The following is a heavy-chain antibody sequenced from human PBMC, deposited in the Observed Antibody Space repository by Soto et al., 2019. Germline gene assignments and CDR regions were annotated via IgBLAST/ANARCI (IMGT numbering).Heavy chain of an antibody. V-gene: IGHV4-39*01. Sequence: QLQLQESGPGLVKPSETLSLTCTVSGGSISSSSYYWGWIHQPPGKGLEWIGSIYYSGSTYYNPSLKSRVTISVDTSKNQFSLKLSSVTAADTAVYYCARRATYYDILTGYYPGHFDYWGQGTLVTVSS. D-gene: IGHD3-9*01. CDR3: ARRATYYDILTGYYPGHFDY. CDR1: GGSISSSSYY. CDR2: IYYSGST. J-gene: IGHJ4*02.